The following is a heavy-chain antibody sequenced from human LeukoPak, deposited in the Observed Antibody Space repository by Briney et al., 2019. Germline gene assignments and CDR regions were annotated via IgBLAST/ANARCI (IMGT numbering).Heavy chain of an antibody. CDR3: ATGITYGSDDNWFDP. CDR1: GYTLTELS. Sequence: ASVKVSCKVSGYTLTELSMHWVRQAPGKGLEWMGGFDPEDGETIYAQKFQGRVTMTEDTSTDTAYMELSSLRSEDTAVYYCATGITYGSDDNWFDPWGQGTLVTVSS. D-gene: IGHD3-10*01. CDR2: FDPEDGET. V-gene: IGHV1-24*01. J-gene: IGHJ5*02.